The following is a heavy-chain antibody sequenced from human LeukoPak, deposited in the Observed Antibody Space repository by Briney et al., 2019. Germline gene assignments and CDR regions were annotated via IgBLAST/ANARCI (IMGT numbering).Heavy chain of an antibody. Sequence: GGSLRLSCAASGFTFSSYGMHWVRQAPGKGLEWVAFIRFDGSNKYYADSVKGRFTISRDNSKNTLYLQMNSLGPEDTAVYYCAKIPAGNEDLDCWGQGTLVTVSS. V-gene: IGHV3-30*02. J-gene: IGHJ4*02. CDR3: AKIPAGNEDLDC. CDR1: GFTFSSYG. CDR2: IRFDGSNK. D-gene: IGHD1-1*01.